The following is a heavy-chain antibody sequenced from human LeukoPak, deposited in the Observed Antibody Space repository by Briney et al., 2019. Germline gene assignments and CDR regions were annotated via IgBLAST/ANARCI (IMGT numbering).Heavy chain of an antibody. CDR1: GFTFSSYA. CDR2: ISGSGGST. V-gene: IGHV3-23*01. CDR3: AKDHDSSGYYYGLDY. J-gene: IGHJ4*02. Sequence: GGSLSLSCAASGFTFSSYAMSWVRQAPGKGLEWVSAISGSGGSTYYADSVKGRFTISRDNSKNTLYLQMNSLRAEDTAVYYCAKDHDSSGYYYGLDYWGQGTLVTVSS. D-gene: IGHD3-22*01.